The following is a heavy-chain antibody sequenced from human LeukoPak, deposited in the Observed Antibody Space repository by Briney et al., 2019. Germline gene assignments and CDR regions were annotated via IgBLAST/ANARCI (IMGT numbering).Heavy chain of an antibody. D-gene: IGHD4-11*01. J-gene: IGHJ6*02. CDR2: ISACNGNT. CDR3: ARVMTTVSAHSYYYGMDV. Sequence: ASVKVSCKASGYTFTSYYLYWVRQAPGQGLEWMGWISACNGNTNYAQKLQGRVTMTTDTSTSTAYMELRSLRSDDTAVYYCARVMTTVSAHSYYYGMDVWGQGTTVTVSS. V-gene: IGHV1-18*04. CDR1: GYTFTSYY.